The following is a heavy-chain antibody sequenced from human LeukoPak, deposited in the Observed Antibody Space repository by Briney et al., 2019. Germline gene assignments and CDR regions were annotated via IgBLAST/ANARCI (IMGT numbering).Heavy chain of an antibody. Sequence: SETLSLTCTVSGGSISSYYWSWIRQPPGKGLEWIGYIYCSGSTNYNPSLKSRVTISVDTSKNQFSLKLSSVTAADTAVYYCARSYYYGMDVWGQGTTVTVSS. V-gene: IGHV4-59*08. CDR3: ARSYYYGMDV. CDR1: GGSISSYY. J-gene: IGHJ6*02. CDR2: IYCSGST.